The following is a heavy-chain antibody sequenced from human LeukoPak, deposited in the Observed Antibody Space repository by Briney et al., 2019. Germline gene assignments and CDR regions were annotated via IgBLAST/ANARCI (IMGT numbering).Heavy chain of an antibody. CDR3: ARGPTLTGSYNFDY. Sequence: ASVKVSCKASGYTFTSYDINWVRQATGQGLEWIGWLNPNSGNTGYAQKFQGRVSMTRNTSISTAYMELSSLKSEDTAVYYCARGPTLTGSYNFDYWGQGTLVTVSS. CDR1: GYTFTSYD. CDR2: LNPNSGNT. J-gene: IGHJ4*02. V-gene: IGHV1-8*01. D-gene: IGHD1-26*01.